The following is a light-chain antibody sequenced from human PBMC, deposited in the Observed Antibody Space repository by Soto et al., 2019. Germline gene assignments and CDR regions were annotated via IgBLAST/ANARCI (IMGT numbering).Light chain of an antibody. CDR2: ATS. CDR1: QDIRTE. V-gene: IGKV1-6*01. Sequence: AIQMTQSPSSLSASVGDRVTITCRASQDIRTELGWYQQKPGKASKLLIYATSSLQSGVPSRFSGSESGTEFTLTISSLQPEDFAIYYCLQDSSYPRTFGQGTRVEIK. J-gene: IGKJ1*01. CDR3: LQDSSYPRT.